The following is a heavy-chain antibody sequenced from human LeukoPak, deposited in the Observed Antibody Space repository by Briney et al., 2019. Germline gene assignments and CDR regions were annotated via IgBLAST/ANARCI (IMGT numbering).Heavy chain of an antibody. J-gene: IGHJ5*02. CDR3: ARDSGTTGEVKFDP. CDR1: GGSFSGYY. D-gene: IGHD3-10*01. Sequence: PSETLSLTCAVYGGSFSGYYWSWIRQPPGKGLEWIGEINHSGSTTYNPSLKSRVIISVDTSKNQFSLKLSSVTAADTAVYYCARDSGTTGEVKFDPWGQGTLVTVSS. V-gene: IGHV4-34*01. CDR2: INHSGST.